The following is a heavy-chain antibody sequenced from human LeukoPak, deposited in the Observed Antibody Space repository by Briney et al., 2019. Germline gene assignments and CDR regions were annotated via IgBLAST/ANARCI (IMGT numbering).Heavy chain of an antibody. J-gene: IGHJ4*02. V-gene: IGHV4-39*07. CDR2: IYYSGST. D-gene: IGHD3-10*01. CDR3: ARHSSYYYSCDY. CDR1: GGSISSSSYY. Sequence: KPSETLSLTCTVSGGSISSSSYYWGWIRQPPGKGLEWIGSIYYSGSTYYNPSLKSRVTISVDTSKNQFSLKLSSVTAADTAVYYCARHSSYYYSCDYWGQGTLVTASS.